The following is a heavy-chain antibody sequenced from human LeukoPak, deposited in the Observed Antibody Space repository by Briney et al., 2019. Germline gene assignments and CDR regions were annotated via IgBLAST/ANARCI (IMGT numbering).Heavy chain of an antibody. CDR1: GFTFSSYW. V-gene: IGHV3-74*01. D-gene: IGHD3-3*01. CDR3: ARAYYDFWSGYHPFDY. Sequence: GGSLRLSCAASGFTFSSYWMHWVRQAPGKGLVWVSRINSDGSSTSYADSVKGRFTISRDNAKNTLYPQMNSLRAEDTAVYYCARAYYDFWSGYHPFDYWGQGTLVTVSS. CDR2: INSDGSST. J-gene: IGHJ4*02.